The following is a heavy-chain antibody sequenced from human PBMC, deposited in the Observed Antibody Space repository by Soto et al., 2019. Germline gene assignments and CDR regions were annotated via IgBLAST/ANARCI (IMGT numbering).Heavy chain of an antibody. Sequence: PSETLSLTCTVAGGSINVYYWSWIRQPPGKGLEWIANIEYSGNTIYDPSLKGRVTLSVVTSKNQFSLRLSSVTAADTAVYYCARYTYSSTQGRYYFDYSGQGILVTVSS. D-gene: IGHD6-13*01. V-gene: IGHV4-59*01. CDR3: ARYTYSSTQGRYYFDY. CDR2: IEYSGNT. J-gene: IGHJ4*02. CDR1: GGSINVYY.